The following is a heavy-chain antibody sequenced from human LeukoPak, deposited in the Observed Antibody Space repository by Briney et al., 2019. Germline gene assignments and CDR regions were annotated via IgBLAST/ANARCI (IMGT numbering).Heavy chain of an antibody. CDR3: VRELSTSVPDY. V-gene: IGHV1-8*03. CDR1: GYTFTSHA. D-gene: IGHD2-2*01. CDR2: IKPDSGST. J-gene: IGHJ4*02. Sequence: GASVKVSCKASGYTFTSHAISWVRQATGLGLEWMGWIKPDSGSTGHAQKFQGRVVFTSDNSIGTAYMELSSLRSEDTAVYYCVRELSTSVPDYWGQGTLVTVSS.